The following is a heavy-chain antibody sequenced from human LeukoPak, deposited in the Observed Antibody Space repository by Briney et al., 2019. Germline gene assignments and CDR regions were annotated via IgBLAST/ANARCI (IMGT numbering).Heavy chain of an antibody. V-gene: IGHV3-74*01. CDR2: INNDGSSI. D-gene: IGHD6-19*01. CDR3: IRGMYSSAWSIDY. J-gene: IGHJ4*02. CDR1: GFTFSIYW. Sequence: PGGSLRLSCEVSGFTFSIYWMHWIRQAPGKGLVWVSRINNDGSSIGYADSVKGRLTISRDNAKNTLYLQMNSLRAEDTAVYYCIRGMYSSAWSIDYWGQGTLVTVSS.